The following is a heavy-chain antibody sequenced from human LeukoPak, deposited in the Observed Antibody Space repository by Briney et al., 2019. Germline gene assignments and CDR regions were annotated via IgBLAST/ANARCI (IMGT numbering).Heavy chain of an antibody. CDR3: ARDDIVVVVAATDYYYGMDV. CDR2: INAGNGNT. V-gene: IGHV1-3*01. D-gene: IGHD2-15*01. CDR1: GYTFTSYG. J-gene: IGHJ6*02. Sequence: ASVKVSCKASGYTFTSYGISWVRQAPGQGLEWMGWINAGNGNTKYSQKFQGRVTITRDTSASTAYMELSSLRSEDTAVYYCARDDIVVVVAATDYYYGMDVWGQGTTVTVSS.